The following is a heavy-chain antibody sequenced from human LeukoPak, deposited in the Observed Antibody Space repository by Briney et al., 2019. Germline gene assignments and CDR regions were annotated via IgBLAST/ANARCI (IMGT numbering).Heavy chain of an antibody. J-gene: IGHJ6*03. CDR1: GGSISSGGYY. CDR3: ATGATYYDFWSGYPSSNYYYMDV. Sequence: SQTLSLTCTVSGGSISSGGYYWSWIRQPPGKGLEWIGYIYHSGSTYYNPSLKSRVTISVDRSKNQFSLKLSSVTAADTAVYYCATGATYYDFWSGYPSSNYYYMDVWGKGTTVTVSS. CDR2: IYHSGST. V-gene: IGHV4-30-2*01. D-gene: IGHD3-3*01.